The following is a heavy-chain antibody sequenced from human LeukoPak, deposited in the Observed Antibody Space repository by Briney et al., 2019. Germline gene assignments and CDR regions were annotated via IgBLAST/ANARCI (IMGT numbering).Heavy chain of an antibody. CDR1: GGSISSSNW. V-gene: IGHV4-4*02. Sequence: SETLSLTCAVSGGSISSSNWWSWVRQPPGKGLEWIGEIYHSGSTNYNPSLKSRVTISVDKSKNQFSLKLSSVTAADTAVYYCARGSSGWHPTFDYWGQGTLVTVSS. CDR2: IYHSGST. CDR3: ARGSSGWHPTFDY. J-gene: IGHJ4*02. D-gene: IGHD6-19*01.